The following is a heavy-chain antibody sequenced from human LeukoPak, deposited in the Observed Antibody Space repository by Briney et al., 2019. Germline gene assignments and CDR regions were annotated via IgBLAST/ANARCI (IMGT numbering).Heavy chain of an antibody. V-gene: IGHV3-74*01. J-gene: IGHJ4*02. CDR3: ARDPTYYLRYGYFDS. CDR1: GFTFSSYW. Sequence: GGSLRLSCAASGFTFSSYWMHWVRQAPGKGLVWVSRINTDGSSTSYADSVKGRFTFSRDNAKNTLYLQMNSLRAEDTAVYYCARDPTYYLRYGYFDSWGQGTLVTVSS. CDR2: INTDGSST. D-gene: IGHD1-26*01.